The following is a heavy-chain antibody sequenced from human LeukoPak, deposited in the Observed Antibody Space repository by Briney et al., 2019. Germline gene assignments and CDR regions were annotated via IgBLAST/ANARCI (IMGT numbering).Heavy chain of an antibody. V-gene: IGHV1-69*13. D-gene: IGHD1-1*01. CDR1: GGTFGRHS. CDR2: ISPIFGTA. J-gene: IGHJ5*01. Sequence: GASVKVSCKVSGGTFGRHSITWVRQAPGQGLEWMGAISPIFGTANYAQKFQGRLTITADESTTTAYMELSSLTSEDTAMFYCATRTGYDYSYYADDSWGQGTLVTVSS. CDR3: ATRTGYDYSYYADDS.